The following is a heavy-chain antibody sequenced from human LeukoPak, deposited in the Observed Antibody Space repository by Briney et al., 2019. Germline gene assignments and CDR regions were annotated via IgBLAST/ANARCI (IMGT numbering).Heavy chain of an antibody. CDR1: GFTFSRYS. J-gene: IGHJ4*02. Sequence: PGGSLTLSCAASGFTFSRYSMNWVRQAPGKGLEWVSSISRSSSYIYYADSVKGRFTISRDNANSSLYLQMNSLRAEDTAVYYCARDLYRIVVVPHYFDYWGQGTLVTVSS. D-gene: IGHD3-22*01. CDR3: ARDLYRIVVVPHYFDY. V-gene: IGHV3-21*01. CDR2: ISRSSSYI.